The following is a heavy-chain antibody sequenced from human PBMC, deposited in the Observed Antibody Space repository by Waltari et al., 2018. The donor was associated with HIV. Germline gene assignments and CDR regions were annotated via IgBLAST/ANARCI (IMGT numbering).Heavy chain of an antibody. CDR1: GGSFSGYY. Sequence: QVQLQQWGAGLLKPSETLSLTCAVYGGSFSGYYWRWIRQPPGKGLEWIGEINHSGNTNYNPSLKSRVTISVDTSKDQFSLKLSSVTAADTAVYYCARVGSSSRSAFDIWGQGTMVTVSS. CDR3: ARVGSSSRSAFDI. CDR2: INHSGNT. J-gene: IGHJ3*02. D-gene: IGHD6-13*01. V-gene: IGHV4-34*01.